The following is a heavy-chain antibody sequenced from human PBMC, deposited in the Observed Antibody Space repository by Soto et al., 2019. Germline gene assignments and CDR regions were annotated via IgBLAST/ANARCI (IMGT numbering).Heavy chain of an antibody. V-gene: IGHV3-30*18. Sequence: PGGSLRLSCAASGFTFSNYGIHWVRQAPGKGLEWVAVISSDGSNKYYADSVKGRFTISRDNSKNTLYLQMNSLRAEDTAVYYCAKDRAVTSQYYFDYWGPGTLVTVSS. D-gene: IGHD4-17*01. CDR2: ISSDGSNK. CDR1: GFTFSNYG. CDR3: AKDRAVTSQYYFDY. J-gene: IGHJ4*02.